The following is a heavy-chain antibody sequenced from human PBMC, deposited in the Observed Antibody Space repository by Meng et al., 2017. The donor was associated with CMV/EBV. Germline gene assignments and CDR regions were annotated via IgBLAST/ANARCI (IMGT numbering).Heavy chain of an antibody. D-gene: IGHD6-19*01. J-gene: IGHJ4*02. CDR1: GGSISRSSYY. CDR3: ARDSAVTGVVDY. Sequence: QLQLQGAGPGLVKPSETLSLTCTVSGGSISRSSYYWGWIRQPPGKGLEWIGSIYYSGSTYYNPSLKSRVTISVDTSKNQFSLKLSSVTAADTAVYYCARDSAVTGVVDYWGQGTLVTVSS. V-gene: IGHV4-39*07. CDR2: IYYSGST.